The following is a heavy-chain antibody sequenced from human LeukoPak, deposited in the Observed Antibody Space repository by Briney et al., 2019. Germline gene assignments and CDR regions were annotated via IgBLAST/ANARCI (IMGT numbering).Heavy chain of an antibody. V-gene: IGHV5-10-1*01. CDR1: GYSFTSYW. D-gene: IGHD1-26*01. CDR3: ASLVGGVGASLRAFDI. Sequence: GESLKISCKGSGYSFTSYWSSWVRQMPGKNLERMGRMDPRYFHTTDSTSFQGQVTISADKSISTAYLQWSSLRASDTAMYYCASLVGGVGASLRAFDIWGQGTMVTVSS. J-gene: IGHJ3*02. CDR2: MDPRYFHT.